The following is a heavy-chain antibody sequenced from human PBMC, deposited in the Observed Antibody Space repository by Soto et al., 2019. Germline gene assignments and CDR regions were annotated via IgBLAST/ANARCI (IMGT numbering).Heavy chain of an antibody. Sequence: GGSLRLSCAASGFTFSSYAMSWVRQAPGKGLEWVSAISGSGGSTYYADSVKGRFTISRDNSKNTLYLQMNSLRAEDTAVYYCAKGRQYYYDGSGYYDIDYWGQGTLVTVSS. CDR1: GFTFSSYA. D-gene: IGHD3-22*01. J-gene: IGHJ4*02. V-gene: IGHV3-23*01. CDR2: ISGSGGST. CDR3: AKGRQYYYDGSGYYDIDY.